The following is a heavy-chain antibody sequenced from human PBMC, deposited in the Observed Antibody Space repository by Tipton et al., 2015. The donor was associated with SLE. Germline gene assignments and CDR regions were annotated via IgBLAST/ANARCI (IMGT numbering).Heavy chain of an antibody. J-gene: IGHJ4*02. V-gene: IGHV4-34*01. CDR2: INHRGST. CDR1: GGSFSGYY. CDR3: ARARTYPYYYDSIGYHPN. Sequence: GLVKPSETLSLTCTVYGGSFSGYYWSWIRQPPGKGLEWIGEINHRGSTNYNPSLKSRVTISVDTSKNQFSLKLSSVTAADTAVYYCARARTYPYYYDSIGYHPNWGQGTLVTVSS. D-gene: IGHD3-22*01.